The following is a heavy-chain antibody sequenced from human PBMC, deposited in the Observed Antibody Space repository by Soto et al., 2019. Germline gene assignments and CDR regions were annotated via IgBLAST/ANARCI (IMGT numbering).Heavy chain of an antibody. CDR3: ARHSGYDSKYFDY. CDR2: IYYTGST. CDR1: GGSISSGGYY. V-gene: IGHV4-31*03. D-gene: IGHD5-12*01. J-gene: IGHJ4*02. Sequence: QVQLQESGPGLAKPSQTLSLTCTVSGGSISSGGYYWSWIRQHPGKGLEWIGYIYYTGSTYYNPSLKSRVTISVDTSKNQFSLRRSSLTAADTAVYYCARHSGYDSKYFDYWGLGTLVTVSS.